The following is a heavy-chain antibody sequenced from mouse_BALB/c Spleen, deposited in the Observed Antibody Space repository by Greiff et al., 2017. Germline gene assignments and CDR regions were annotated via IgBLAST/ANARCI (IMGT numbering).Heavy chain of an antibody. CDR2: ISTYYGDA. CDR1: GYTFTDYA. Sequence: QVQLKQSGAELVRPGVSVKISCKASGYTFTDYAMHWVKQSHAKSLEWIGVISTYYGDASYNQKFKGKSTMSIDKSSSTAYMELARLTSEDTAIYYCARGDWTGYAMDYWGQGTSVTVSA. V-gene: IGHV1S137*01. CDR3: ARGDWTGYAMDY. J-gene: IGHJ4*01.